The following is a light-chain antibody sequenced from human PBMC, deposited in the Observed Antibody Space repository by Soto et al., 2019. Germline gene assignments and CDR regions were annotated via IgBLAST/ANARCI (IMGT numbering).Light chain of an antibody. CDR2: AAS. CDR1: QDIRNF. J-gene: IGKJ3*01. Sequence: DIQMIQSPTSLSASVGDRVTITCRASQDIRNFVAWYQQKPGKAPKLLIYAASTLQSGVPSRFSGSGSGTDFTLTINSLQPEDVATYSCQKYSSVPVFGPGTKVEIK. CDR3: QKYSSVPV. V-gene: IGKV1-27*01.